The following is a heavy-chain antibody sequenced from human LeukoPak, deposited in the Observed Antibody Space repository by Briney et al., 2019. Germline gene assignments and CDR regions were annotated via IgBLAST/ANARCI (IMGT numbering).Heavy chain of an antibody. J-gene: IGHJ6*03. Sequence: SQTLSLTCAISGDSVSSNSAAWNWIRQSPSRGLEWLGRTYYRSKWYNDYAVSVKSRITINPDTSKNQFSLQLNSVTPEDTAVYYCARDQRLGAARPHYYYYYMDVWGKGTTVTVSS. CDR2: TYYRSKWYN. CDR3: ARDQRLGAARPHYYYYYMDV. CDR1: GDSVSSNSAA. D-gene: IGHD6-6*01. V-gene: IGHV6-1*01.